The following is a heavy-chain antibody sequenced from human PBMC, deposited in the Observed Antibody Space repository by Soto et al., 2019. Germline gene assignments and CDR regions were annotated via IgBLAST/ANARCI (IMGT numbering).Heavy chain of an antibody. CDR3: AREGGSYPGGDYYYYYGRDV. Sequence: QVQLQESGPGLVKPSQTLSLTCTVSGGSISSGGYYWSWIRQHPEKGLEWIGYIYYSGSTYYNPSLKSRVTISVDTSKNQFSLKLSSVTAADTAVYYCAREGGSYPGGDYYYYYGRDVWGQGTTVTVSS. D-gene: IGHD1-26*01. CDR1: GGSISSGGYY. CDR2: IYYSGST. J-gene: IGHJ6*02. V-gene: IGHV4-31*03.